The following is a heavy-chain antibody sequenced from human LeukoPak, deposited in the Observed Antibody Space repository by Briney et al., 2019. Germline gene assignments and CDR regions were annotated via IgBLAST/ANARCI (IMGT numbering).Heavy chain of an antibody. Sequence: SETLSLTCTVSGGSVSSGSYYWSWIRQPPGKELEWIGYIYYSGSTNYNPSLKGRVTISVDTSKNQFSLKLSSVTAADTAVYYCARDDRTYGMDVWGQGTTVTVSS. CDR3: ARDDRTYGMDV. CDR2: IYYSGST. CDR1: GGSVSSGSYY. J-gene: IGHJ6*02. V-gene: IGHV4-61*01.